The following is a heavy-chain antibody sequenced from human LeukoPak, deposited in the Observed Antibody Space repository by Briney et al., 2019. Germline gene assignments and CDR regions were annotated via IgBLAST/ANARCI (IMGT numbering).Heavy chain of an antibody. Sequence: ASVKVSCKASGYTFTSHGISWVRQAPGQGLEWMGWISAYNGNTNYAQKLQGRVTMTTDTSTSTAYMELRSLRSDDTAVYYCASTTQTDDYGDYWGQGTLVTVSS. CDR2: ISAYNGNT. D-gene: IGHD1-1*01. V-gene: IGHV1-18*01. CDR1: GYTFTSHG. CDR3: ASTTQTDDYGDY. J-gene: IGHJ4*02.